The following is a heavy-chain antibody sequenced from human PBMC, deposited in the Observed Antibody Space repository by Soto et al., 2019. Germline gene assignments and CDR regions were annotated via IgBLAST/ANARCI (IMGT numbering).Heavy chain of an antibody. CDR1: GGSISSGGYY. D-gene: IGHD5-18*01. J-gene: IGHJ4*02. V-gene: IGHV4-31*03. CDR2: IYYSGST. Sequence: QVQLQESGPGLVKPSQTLSLTCTVSGGSISSGGYYWSWIRQHPGKGLEWIGYIYYSGSTYYNPSLNSRVTISVDTSKNQFSRKLSSVTAADTAVYYCAREADRHGYVRDYWGQGTLVTVSS. CDR3: AREADRHGYVRDY.